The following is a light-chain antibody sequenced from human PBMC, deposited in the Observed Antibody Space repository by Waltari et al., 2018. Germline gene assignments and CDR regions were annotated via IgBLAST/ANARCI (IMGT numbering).Light chain of an antibody. Sequence: QSVLTQPPSASGTPGPRVTISCSRSSSNFGSNSLNWYQQFPGTAPNLLIYINNQRPSGVPDRFSGSKSGTSASLAISGLQSEDEADYYCAAWDVSGVVFGGGTKVTVL. J-gene: IGLJ2*01. CDR3: AAWDVSGVV. CDR1: SSNFGSNS. V-gene: IGLV1-44*01. CDR2: INN.